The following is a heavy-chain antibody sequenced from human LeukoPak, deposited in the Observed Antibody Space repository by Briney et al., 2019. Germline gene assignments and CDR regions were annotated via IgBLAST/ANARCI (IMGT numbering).Heavy chain of an antibody. V-gene: IGHV3-7*01. J-gene: IGHJ4*02. CDR1: GFTFDTYW. Sequence: GGSLRLSCAASGFTFDTYWMSWVRQAPGKGLEWVANIKQDGSEKDYVDSVKGRFTISRDNAKNSLYLQMNSLRAEDTAVYYCVRDSSSWYYGGAFDYWGQGTLVTVSS. CDR3: VRDSSSWYYGGAFDY. D-gene: IGHD6-13*01. CDR2: IKQDGSEK.